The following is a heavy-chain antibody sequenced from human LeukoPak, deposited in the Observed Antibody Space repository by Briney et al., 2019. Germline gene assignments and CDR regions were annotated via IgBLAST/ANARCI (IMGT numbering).Heavy chain of an antibody. V-gene: IGHV3-21*01. J-gene: IGHJ4*02. CDR3: ARDPIAAAGTSDY. CDR1: GFTFSSYS. CDR2: ISSSSSYI. D-gene: IGHD6-13*01. Sequence: PGGSLRLSCAASGFTFSSYSMNWVRQAPGKGLEWVSSISSSSSYIYYADSVKGRFTISRDNAKNSLYLQMNSLRAEDTAVYYCARDPIAAAGTSDYWGQGTLVTVSS.